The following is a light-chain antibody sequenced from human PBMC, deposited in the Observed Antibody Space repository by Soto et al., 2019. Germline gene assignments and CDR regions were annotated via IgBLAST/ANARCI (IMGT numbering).Light chain of an antibody. CDR1: QSVRSN. CDR2: GAS. J-gene: IGKJ1*01. Sequence: EIVMTQSGAALSVSPGERVTPSSRASQSVRSNLAWYQQKPGQAPRLLIYGASTRATGIPARFSGSASGTEFTLTINSLQSEDFAVYYCQQYNTWPPTFGQGTKVDI. V-gene: IGKV3-15*01. CDR3: QQYNTWPPT.